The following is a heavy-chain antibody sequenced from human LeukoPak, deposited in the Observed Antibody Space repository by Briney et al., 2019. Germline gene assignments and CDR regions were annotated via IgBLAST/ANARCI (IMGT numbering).Heavy chain of an antibody. J-gene: IGHJ4*02. CDR2: INHSGST. D-gene: IGHD3-10*01. V-gene: IGHV4-34*01. Sequence: PSETLSLTCAVYGGSFSGYYWSWIRQPPGKGLEWIGEINHSGSTNYNPSLKSRVTISVDTSKNQFSLKLSSVTAADTAVYYCARQKKDYYGSGSYYNSKGMDYWGQGTLVTVSS. CDR3: ARQKKDYYGSGSYYNSKGMDY. CDR1: GGSFSGYY.